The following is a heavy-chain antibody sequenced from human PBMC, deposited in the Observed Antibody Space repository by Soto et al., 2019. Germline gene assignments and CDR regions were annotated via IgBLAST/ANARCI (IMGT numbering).Heavy chain of an antibody. CDR1: GFTFSSYG. J-gene: IGHJ6*02. D-gene: IGHD4-17*01. V-gene: IGHV3-30*18. CDR3: AKEGEDYGDYYGMDV. CDR2: ISYDGSNK. Sequence: GGSLRLSCAASGFTFSSYGMHWVRQAPGKGLEWVAVISYDGSNKYYADSVKGRFTISRDNSKNTLYLQMNSLRAEDTAVYYCAKEGEDYGDYYGMDVWGQGTTVTVSS.